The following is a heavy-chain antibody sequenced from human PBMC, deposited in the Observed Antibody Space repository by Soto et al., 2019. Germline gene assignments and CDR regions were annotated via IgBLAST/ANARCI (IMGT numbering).Heavy chain of an antibody. V-gene: IGHV1-69*01. D-gene: IGHD3-9*01. CDR2: IIPIFGTA. Sequence: QVQLVQSGAEVKKPGSSVKVSCMASGGTFSSYAISWVRQAPGQGLEWMGGIIPIFGTANYAQKFQGRVTITADESTSTAYMELSSLRSEDTAVYYCASARGDILTGSYGMDVWGQGTTVTVSS. J-gene: IGHJ6*02. CDR1: GGTFSSYA. CDR3: ASARGDILTGSYGMDV.